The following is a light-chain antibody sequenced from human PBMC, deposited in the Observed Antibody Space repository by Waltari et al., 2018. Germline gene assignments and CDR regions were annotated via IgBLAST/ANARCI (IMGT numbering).Light chain of an antibody. J-gene: IGLJ3*02. V-gene: IGLV7-46*01. CDR1: TGAVTSGHY. CDR2: DVN. Sequence: QAVVTQEPSLTVSPGGTVTLTCGPSTGAVTSGHYTFWFPQKPLQAPRTLLYDVNNKESCIPALFSGALRVLNAAMALSSATPESLADCCCVPDYCGVCLFGGGTSLTVL. CDR3: VPDYCGVCL.